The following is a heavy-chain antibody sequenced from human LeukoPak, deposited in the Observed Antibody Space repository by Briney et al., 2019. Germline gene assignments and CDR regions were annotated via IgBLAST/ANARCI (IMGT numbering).Heavy chain of an antibody. CDR2: INHSGST. Sequence: SETLSLTCAVYGGSFSGYYWSWIRQPPGKGLKWIGEINHSGSTNYNPSLKSRVTISVDTSKNQFSLKLSSVTAADTAVYYCASLNYYGSGRYGKWLSKYYYGVDVWGKGTTVTVSS. CDR3: ASLNYYGSGRYGKWLSKYYYGVDV. V-gene: IGHV4-34*01. J-gene: IGHJ6*04. CDR1: GGSFSGYY. D-gene: IGHD3-10*01.